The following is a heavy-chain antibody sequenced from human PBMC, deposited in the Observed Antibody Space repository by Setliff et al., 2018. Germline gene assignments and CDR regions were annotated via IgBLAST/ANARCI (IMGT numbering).Heavy chain of an antibody. CDR2: IYYSGST. CDR1: GGSISSSSYY. D-gene: IGHD6-13*01. Sequence: LSLTCTVSGGSISSSSYYWGWIRQPPGKGPEWIGSIYYSGSTYYNPSLKSRVTISVDTSKNQFSLKLSSVTAADTAVYYCARVAAYSSSWYNYYYGMDVWGQGTTVTVSS. V-gene: IGHV4-39*07. J-gene: IGHJ6*02. CDR3: ARVAAYSSSWYNYYYGMDV.